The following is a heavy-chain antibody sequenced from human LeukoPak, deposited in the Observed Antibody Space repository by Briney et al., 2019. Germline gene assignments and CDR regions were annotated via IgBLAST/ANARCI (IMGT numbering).Heavy chain of an antibody. D-gene: IGHD3-16*02. CDR3: AHGGYAGVIKN. CDR1: GGSISSNNYY. CDR2: IYWDDDK. J-gene: IGHJ4*02. Sequence: TLSLTCTVSGGSISSNNYYWSWIRQPPGKALEWLALIYWDDDKRYSPSLKSRLTITKDTSKNQVVLTMTNMDPVDTATYYCAHGGYAGVIKNWGQGTLVTVSS. V-gene: IGHV2-5*08.